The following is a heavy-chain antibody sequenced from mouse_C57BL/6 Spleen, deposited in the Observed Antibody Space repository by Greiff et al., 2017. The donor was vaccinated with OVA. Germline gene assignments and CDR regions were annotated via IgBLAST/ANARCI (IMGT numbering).Heavy chain of an antibody. CDR1: GYTFTSYW. V-gene: IGHV1-50*01. CDR2: IDPSDSYT. D-gene: IGHD1-1*01. CDR3: ARWYYGSSPDY. J-gene: IGHJ2*01. Sequence: QVQLKQPGAELVKPGASVKLSCKASGYTFTSYWMQWVKQRPGQGLEWIGEIDPSDSYTNYNQKFKGKATLTVDTSSSTAYMQLSSLTSEDSAVYDCARWYYGSSPDYWGQGTTLTVSS.